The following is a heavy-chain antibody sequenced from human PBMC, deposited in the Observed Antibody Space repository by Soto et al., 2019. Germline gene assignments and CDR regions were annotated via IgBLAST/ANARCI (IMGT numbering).Heavy chain of an antibody. CDR3: ARDSYSGSFHTRPGYSDY. CDR1: GFTSSSYC. CDR2: ISSSSSTI. V-gene: IGHV3-48*02. D-gene: IGHD6-25*01. J-gene: IGHJ4*01. Sequence: GGSLRLSCAASGFTSSSYCMNWVSQAPGKGLEWVSYISSSSSTIYYADSVKGRFTISRDNAKNSLYLQMNSLRDEDTAVYYCARDSYSGSFHTRPGYSDYWGQGTLVTVSS.